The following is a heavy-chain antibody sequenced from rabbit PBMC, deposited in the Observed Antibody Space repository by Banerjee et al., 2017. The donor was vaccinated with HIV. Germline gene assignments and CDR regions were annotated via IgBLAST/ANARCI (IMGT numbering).Heavy chain of an antibody. CDR1: GFSFSSSYY. D-gene: IGHD4-1*01. Sequence: QSLEESGGDLVKPGASLTLTCIASGFSFSSSYYMCWVRPAPGKGLEWIACIDAGSSGSTWYASWVNGRFTISKTSSTTVTLQMTSLTAADTATYFCARDLAGVIGWNFNLWGQGTLVTVS. V-gene: IGHV1S40*01. CDR2: IDAGSSGST. J-gene: IGHJ4*01. CDR3: ARDLAGVIGWNFNL.